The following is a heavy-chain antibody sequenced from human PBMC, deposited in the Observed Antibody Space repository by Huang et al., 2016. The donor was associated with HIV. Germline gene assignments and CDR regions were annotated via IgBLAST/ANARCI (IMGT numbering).Heavy chain of an antibody. CDR3: ASQHIGAAATWF. J-gene: IGHJ4*02. D-gene: IGHD6-13*01. CDR2: VYQSGST. V-gene: IGHV4-39*01. Sequence: QLQLQESGPGQVKPSETLSLTCTVSGDFISSTNYYWGWIRQSPGTGLGWVGSVYQSGSTNYNPSLKRRVTLSVDTSRNQFSLRLNSVTAADTAVYYCASQHIGAAATWFWGRGTQVAVSS. CDR1: GDFISSTNYY.